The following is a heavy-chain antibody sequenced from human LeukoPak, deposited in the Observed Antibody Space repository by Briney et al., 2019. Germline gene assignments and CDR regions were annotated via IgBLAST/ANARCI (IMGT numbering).Heavy chain of an antibody. CDR1: GFTFSSYS. V-gene: IGHV3-23*01. CDR2: ISGSDGRT. CDR3: ARGAGVFDY. D-gene: IGHD2-8*01. J-gene: IGHJ4*02. Sequence: GSLRLSCAASGFTFSSYSMNWVRQAPGKGLEWVSSISGSDGRTYHADSVKGRFTISRDNSKNTLFLQISGLRADDTPVYYCARGAGVFDYWGQGTLDTVSS.